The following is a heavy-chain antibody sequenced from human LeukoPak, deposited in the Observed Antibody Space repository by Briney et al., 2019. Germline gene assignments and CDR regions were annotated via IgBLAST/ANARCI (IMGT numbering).Heavy chain of an antibody. CDR3: AKALPYYYDSSGYSYYFDY. D-gene: IGHD3-22*01. Sequence: PGGSLRLSCAASGFTFDDYAMHWVRQAPGKGLEWVSGISWNSGSIGYADSVKGRFTISRDNAKNSLYLQMNSLRAEDTALYYCAKALPYYYDSSGYSYYFDYWGQGILVTVSS. J-gene: IGHJ4*02. V-gene: IGHV3-9*01. CDR2: ISWNSGSI. CDR1: GFTFDDYA.